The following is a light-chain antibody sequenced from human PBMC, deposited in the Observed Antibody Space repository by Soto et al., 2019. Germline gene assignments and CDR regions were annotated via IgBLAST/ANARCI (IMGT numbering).Light chain of an antibody. CDR1: QSVTSNY. Sequence: EIVLTQSPGTLSLSPGERATLSCRASQSVTSNYLAWYQQKPGQAPRLLMYGASNRATGIPDRFSGSVSGTDFTLTSSRLEPEDFAVYYCQQYGRSLYTFGQGTKLEIK. CDR2: GAS. V-gene: IGKV3-20*01. CDR3: QQYGRSLYT. J-gene: IGKJ2*01.